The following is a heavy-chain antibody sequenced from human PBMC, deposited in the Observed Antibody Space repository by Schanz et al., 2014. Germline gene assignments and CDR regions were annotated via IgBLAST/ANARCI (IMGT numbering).Heavy chain of an antibody. CDR2: ISDRGDGT. D-gene: IGHD6-19*01. CDR3: VKTDAGWRFDY. J-gene: IGHJ4*02. Sequence: EQVLESGGGFVQPGGSLRLSCATSGFTFTTFAMTWVRQAPGKGLEWVSGISDRGDGTNYGDSVRGRFTISRDNSRNTVYLQMNNVGVXDTATYYCVKTDAGWRFDYWGQGTLVIVSS. CDR1: GFTFTTFA. V-gene: IGHV3-23*01.